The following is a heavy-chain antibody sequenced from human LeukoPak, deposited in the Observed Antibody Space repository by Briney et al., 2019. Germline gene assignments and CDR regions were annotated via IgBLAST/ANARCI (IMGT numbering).Heavy chain of an antibody. CDR2: INHRGST. CDR1: GGSFSGYY. CDR3: ARVWDSGSYGY. J-gene: IGHJ4*02. D-gene: IGHD1-26*01. V-gene: IGHV4-34*01. Sequence: PSETLSLTCAVYGGSFSGYYWSWIRQPPGKGLEWIGEINHRGSTNYNPSLKSRVTISVDTSKNQFSLKLSSVTAADTAVYYCARVWDSGSYGYWGQGTLVTVSS.